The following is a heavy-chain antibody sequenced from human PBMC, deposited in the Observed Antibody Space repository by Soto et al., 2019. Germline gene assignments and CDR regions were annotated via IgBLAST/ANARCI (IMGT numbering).Heavy chain of an antibody. J-gene: IGHJ6*02. CDR3: ASWGYPYYYGMDV. V-gene: IGHV3-21*01. D-gene: IGHD3-16*01. CDR1: GFTFSSYS. CDR2: ISSSSSYI. Sequence: EVQLVESGGGLVKPGGSLGLSCAASGFTFSSYSMNWVRQAPGKGLEWVSSISSSSSYIYYADSVKGRFTISRDNAKNSLYLQMNSLRAEDTAVYYCASWGYPYYYGMDVWGQGTTVTVSS.